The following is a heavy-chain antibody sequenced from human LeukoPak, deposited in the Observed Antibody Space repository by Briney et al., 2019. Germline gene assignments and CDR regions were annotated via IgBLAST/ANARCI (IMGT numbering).Heavy chain of an antibody. CDR3: AKPLIAAAGTIDY. Sequence: PGGSLRLSCAASGFTFSNYGMSWVRQAPGKGLEWVSAISDSGGTTYYADSVKGRFTISRDNSKNTLYLQMNSLRAEDTAVYYCAKPLIAAAGTIDYWGQGTLVTVSS. J-gene: IGHJ4*02. CDR1: GFTFSNYG. D-gene: IGHD6-13*01. V-gene: IGHV3-23*01. CDR2: ISDSGGTT.